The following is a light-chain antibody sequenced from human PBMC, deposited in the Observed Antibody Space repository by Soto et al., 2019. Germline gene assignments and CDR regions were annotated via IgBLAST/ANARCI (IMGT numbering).Light chain of an antibody. CDR3: CSYAGSRTYV. J-gene: IGLJ1*01. V-gene: IGLV2-23*01. CDR2: EDS. Sequence: QSVLTQPASVSGSPGQSITISCTGTSSDVGRYSLVSWYQQHPGKAPKVIISEDSKRPSGVSNRFSGSKSGNTASLTISGLQTEDEADYYCCSYAGSRTYVFGPGTKVTVL. CDR1: SSDVGRYSL.